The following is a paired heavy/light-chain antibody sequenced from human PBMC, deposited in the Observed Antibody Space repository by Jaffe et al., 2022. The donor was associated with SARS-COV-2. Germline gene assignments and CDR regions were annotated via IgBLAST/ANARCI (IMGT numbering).Heavy chain of an antibody. CDR1: GGSISSGGYY. CDR3: AREGPDYDFWNGYLTEGRQRIIDL. J-gene: IGHJ3*01. V-gene: IGHV4-31*03. D-gene: IGHD3-3*01. CDR2: ISYSGST. Sequence: QVQLQESGPGLVKPSQTLSLTCTVSGGSISSGGYYWSWIRQHPGKGLEWIGYISYSGSTYFNPSLKSRVTISVDTSKNQFSLKLTSVTAADTAVYYCAREGPDYDFWNGYLTEGRQRIIDLWGQGTMVTVSS.
Light chain of an antibody. J-gene: IGKJ2*01. CDR3: QQYYTTPYT. CDR1: QSVLYSSNNKNY. Sequence: DIVMTQSPDSLAVSLGERATINCKSSQSVLYSSNNKNYLAWYQQKPGQPPKLLIYWASTRESGVPDRFSGSGSGTDFTLTITSLQAEDVAVYYCQQYYTTPYTFGQGTKLEIK. CDR2: WAS. V-gene: IGKV4-1*01.